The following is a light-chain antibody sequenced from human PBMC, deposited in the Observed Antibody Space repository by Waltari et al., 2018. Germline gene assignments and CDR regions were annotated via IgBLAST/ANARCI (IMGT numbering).Light chain of an antibody. CDR2: WAS. CDR3: QQYSSPPFT. CDR1: QSVLYNSNNKNY. V-gene: IGKV4-1*01. J-gene: IGKJ3*01. Sequence: DIVMTQSPDWLAVSLGERATINCKSSQSVLYNSNNKNYLTWYQQKPGQPPKLPIYWASTRESGVPDRFSGSGSGKDFTLTISSLQAEDVAVYYCQQYSSPPFTFGPGTKVDI.